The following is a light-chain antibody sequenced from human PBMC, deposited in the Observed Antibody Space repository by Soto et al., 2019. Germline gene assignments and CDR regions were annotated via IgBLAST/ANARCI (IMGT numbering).Light chain of an antibody. J-gene: IGKJ5*01. Sequence: EIVLTQSPATLSLSPGERATLSCRASQSVSSYLAWYQQKPGQAPRLLIYDASSRATGIPARFSGSGSGTDFTLTISSLEPEDFAVYYCQQYKNWPPITFGQGTRLEIK. CDR1: QSVSSY. V-gene: IGKV3-11*01. CDR3: QQYKNWPPIT. CDR2: DAS.